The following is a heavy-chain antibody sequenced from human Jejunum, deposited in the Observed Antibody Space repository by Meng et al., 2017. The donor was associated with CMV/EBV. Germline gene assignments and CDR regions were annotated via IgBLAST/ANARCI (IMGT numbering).Heavy chain of an antibody. V-gene: IGHV1-69*10. CDR2: IIPILGIA. D-gene: IGHD2-2*01. J-gene: IGHJ5*02. CDR3: AREIVVVPAALNWFDP. CDR1: GYTFTTYG. Sequence: VQMVQSGXEVKKXXXSVKVSGXASGYTFTTYGISWVRQAPGQGLEWMGGIIPILGIANYAQKFQGRVTITADKSTSTAYMELSSLRSEDTAVYYCAREIVVVPAALNWFDPWGQGTLVTVSS.